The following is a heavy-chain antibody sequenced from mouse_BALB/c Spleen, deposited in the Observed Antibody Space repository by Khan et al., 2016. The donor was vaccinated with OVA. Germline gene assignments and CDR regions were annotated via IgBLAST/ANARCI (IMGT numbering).Heavy chain of an antibody. CDR2: ILDSGST. J-gene: IGHJ3*01. Sequence: EVQLEVSGPSLVEPSQTLSLTCSVTGDSITSGYWCWIRKFPGNKLEYMGYILDSGSTYYNPSLKCRISITRHTSQNQYYLQLNSVTTEDTATYYCARATYRYAFAYWGQGTLVTVSA. CDR3: ARATYRYAFAY. CDR1: GDSITSGY. D-gene: IGHD2-14*01. V-gene: IGHV3-8*02.